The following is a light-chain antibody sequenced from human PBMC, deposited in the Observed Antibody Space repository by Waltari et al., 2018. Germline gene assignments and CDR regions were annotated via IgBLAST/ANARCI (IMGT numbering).Light chain of an antibody. CDR2: GAS. Sequence: DIQLTQSPSSLSASEGDRVTITCRASQKLRRYLNWYQPSPGKAPNLLIYGASSLQSGIPSRFSGSGYGTDFTLTISSLQPEDFTTYYCQQGYTAPLTFGGGTKLEIK. CDR3: QQGYTAPLT. J-gene: IGKJ4*01. V-gene: IGKV1-39*01. CDR1: QKLRRY.